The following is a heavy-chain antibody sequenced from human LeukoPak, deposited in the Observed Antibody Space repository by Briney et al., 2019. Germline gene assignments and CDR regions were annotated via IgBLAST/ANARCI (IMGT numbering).Heavy chain of an antibody. CDR2: INTDGSTT. CDR1: GFTFSSYW. J-gene: IGHJ4*02. CDR3: TRASLED. Sequence: GGSLRLSCAASGFTFSSYWMHWVRQAPGKGLVWVSAINTDGSTTTHADSVRGRFTISRDNAKNTLYMQMNSLRAEDTAVYYRTRASLEDWGQGTLVTVSS. V-gene: IGHV3-74*01.